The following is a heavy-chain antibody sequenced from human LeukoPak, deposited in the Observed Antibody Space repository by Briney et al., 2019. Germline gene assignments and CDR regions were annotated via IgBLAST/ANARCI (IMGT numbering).Heavy chain of an antibody. Sequence: WASVKVSCKASGYTFTGYYMHWVRQAPGQGLEWMGWINSNGGGTNSAQKFQGRVTMTRDTSISTAYMELNRLGSDDTAVYYCARAVYHSHSTGEGCDALGVQGPVITMSS. CDR3: ARAVYHSHSTGEGCDAL. CDR1: GYTFTGYY. D-gene: IGHD2/OR15-2a*01. J-gene: IGHJ3*01. V-gene: IGHV1-2*02. CDR2: INSNGGGT.